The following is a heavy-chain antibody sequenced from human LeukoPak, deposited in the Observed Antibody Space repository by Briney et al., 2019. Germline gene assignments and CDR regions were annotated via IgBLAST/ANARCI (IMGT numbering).Heavy chain of an antibody. Sequence: ASVKVSCKASGYTFTSYYMHWVRQAPGQGLEWMGIINPSGGSTSYAQKFQGRVTMTRDTSISTAYMELSRLRSDDTAVYYCARVDIVVVPAATNYYMDVWGKGTTVTVSS. CDR1: GYTFTSYY. D-gene: IGHD2-2*03. J-gene: IGHJ6*03. CDR3: ARVDIVVVPAATNYYMDV. CDR2: INPSGGST. V-gene: IGHV1-46*01.